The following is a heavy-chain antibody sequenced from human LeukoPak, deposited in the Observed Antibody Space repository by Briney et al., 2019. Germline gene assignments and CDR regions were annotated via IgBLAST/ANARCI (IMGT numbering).Heavy chain of an antibody. J-gene: IGHJ6*02. CDR1: GYTFTSCG. CDR2: ISAYNGNT. CDR3: ARDQKPYYDFWSGYSYYYYYGMDV. D-gene: IGHD3-3*01. V-gene: IGHV1-18*01. Sequence: ASVKVSCKASGYTFTSCGISWVRQAPGQGLEWMGWISAYNGNTNYAQKLQGRVTMTTDTSTSTAYMELRSLRSDDTAVYYCARDQKPYYDFWSGYSYYYYYGMDVWGQGTTVTVSS.